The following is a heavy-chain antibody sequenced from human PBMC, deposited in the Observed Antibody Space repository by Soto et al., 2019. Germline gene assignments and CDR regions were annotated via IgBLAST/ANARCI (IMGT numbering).Heavy chain of an antibody. V-gene: IGHV1-18*01. CDR1: GYNFATTS. Sequence: QAHLQQSGAEVKKPGASVKVSCEASGYNFATTSIAWVRQAPGQGLEWMGWITPYKGDTNYEQKLQGRVTMTTDTSTNTAHMEVRSLRSDDTAVYYCATLGPCSGGTCYSRPLDNWGQGTLVTVSS. D-gene: IGHD2-15*01. CDR3: ATLGPCSGGTCYSRPLDN. J-gene: IGHJ4*02. CDR2: ITPYKGDT.